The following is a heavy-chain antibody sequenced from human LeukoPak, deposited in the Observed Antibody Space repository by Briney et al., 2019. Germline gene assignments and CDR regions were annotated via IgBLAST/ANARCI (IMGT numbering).Heavy chain of an antibody. Sequence: PSETLSLTCTVSGGSISSYYWSWIRQPPGKGLEWIGYIYYSGSTNYNPSLKSRVTISVDTSKNQFSLKLSSVTAADTAVYYCARGRSGYYDSSGYYSGYYFDYWGQGTLVTVSS. CDR1: GGSISSYY. J-gene: IGHJ4*02. CDR3: ARGRSGYYDSSGYYSGYYFDY. D-gene: IGHD3-22*01. CDR2: IYYSGST. V-gene: IGHV4-59*12.